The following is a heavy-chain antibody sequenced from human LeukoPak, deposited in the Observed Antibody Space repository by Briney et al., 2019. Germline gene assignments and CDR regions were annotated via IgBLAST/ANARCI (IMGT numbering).Heavy chain of an antibody. CDR2: IYYSGST. CDR3: ARDGGSGVWYFDL. V-gene: IGHV4-59*01. D-gene: IGHD3-10*01. CDR1: GGSISSYY. Sequence: PSETLSLTCTVSGGSISSYYWSWIRQPPGKGLEWIGYIYYSGSTNYNPSLKSRVTISVDTSKNQFSLKLSSVTAADTAVYYCARDGGSGVWYFDLWGRGTLVTVSS. J-gene: IGHJ2*01.